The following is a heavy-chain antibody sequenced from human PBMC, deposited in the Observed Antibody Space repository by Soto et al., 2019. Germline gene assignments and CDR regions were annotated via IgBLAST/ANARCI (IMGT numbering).Heavy chain of an antibody. D-gene: IGHD5-12*01. CDR1: GGTFNRHA. CDR3: ARDKGGTRGYSGYDAFDY. Sequence: HVQLVQSGAEVKKPGSAVKVSCRASGGTFNRHAISWVRQAPGQGLEWMGGIIPMLNTVNYVVKLQGRVTINADESTTTVYMELSSLTSEDTAVYFCARDKGGTRGYSGYDAFDYWGQGTRVTVSS. J-gene: IGHJ4*02. V-gene: IGHV1-69*01. CDR2: IIPMLNTV.